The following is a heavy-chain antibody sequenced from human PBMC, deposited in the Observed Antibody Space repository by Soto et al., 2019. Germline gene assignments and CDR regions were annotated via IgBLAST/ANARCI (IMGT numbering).Heavy chain of an antibody. D-gene: IGHD2-2*01. Sequence: QVQLQESGPGLVTPSETLSLRCSVSGASLSPNYWSWIRQPPGKGLEWIGYIYYAGTTTYNPSLKSRLTISLNASKNEVSLELTSVTAADTAVYYCARLGAFYQALDSWGQGTLVTVSS. V-gene: IGHV4-59*08. CDR3: ARLGAFYQALDS. J-gene: IGHJ4*02. CDR1: GASLSPNY. CDR2: IYYAGTT.